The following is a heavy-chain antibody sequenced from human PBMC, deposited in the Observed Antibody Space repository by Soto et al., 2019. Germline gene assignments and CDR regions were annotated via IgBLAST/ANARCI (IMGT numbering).Heavy chain of an antibody. V-gene: IGHV4-61*01. CDR3: SRERGDSHWIDP. Sequence: SETLSLTCSVSGGSVSSGSYYWSWIRQTPGKGLEWIGNVENSGSTKYNPSLKSRVTISVDTSKNQFSLKLSSVTGADTAVYYCSRERGDSHWIDPWGQGTMVTF. CDR1: GGSVSSGSYY. J-gene: IGHJ5*02. D-gene: IGHD2-21*01. CDR2: VENSGST.